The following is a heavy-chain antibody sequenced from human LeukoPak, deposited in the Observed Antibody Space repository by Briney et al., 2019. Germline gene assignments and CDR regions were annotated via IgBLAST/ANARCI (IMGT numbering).Heavy chain of an antibody. J-gene: IGHJ4*02. CDR2: FHYSGST. CDR3: ATHPPRYCTGGSCSDY. V-gene: IGHV4-59*01. Sequence: PSETLSLTCTVSGGSISSFYWSWIRQPPGKGLEWLGYFHYSGSTNYNPSLKSRVTISVDTSKNQIFLKLSSVTAADTAVYYCATHPPRYCTGGSCSDYWGQGTLVTVSS. CDR1: GGSISSFY. D-gene: IGHD2-15*01.